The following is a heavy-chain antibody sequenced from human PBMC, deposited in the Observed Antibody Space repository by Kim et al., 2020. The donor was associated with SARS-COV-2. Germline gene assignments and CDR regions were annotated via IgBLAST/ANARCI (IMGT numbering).Heavy chain of an antibody. D-gene: IGHD3-3*01. Sequence: ASVKVSCKASGYTFTNYYLHWVRQAPGQGLEWMGISNPSGSGSTYAQKFQGRVTLTSDTSTSTFYMELSSLRSEDTAVYFCARVFYYGRATSSFDYWGQG. CDR1: GYTFTNYY. V-gene: IGHV1-46*01. CDR3: ARVFYYGRATSSFDY. J-gene: IGHJ4*02. CDR2: SNPSGSGS.